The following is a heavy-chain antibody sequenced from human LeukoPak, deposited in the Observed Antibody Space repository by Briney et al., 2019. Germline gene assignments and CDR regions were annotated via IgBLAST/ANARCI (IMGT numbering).Heavy chain of an antibody. J-gene: IGHJ3*02. D-gene: IGHD6-13*01. CDR1: GGSFSGYY. CDR3: ARGSRVYSSSWYDAFDI. CDR2: INHSGST. Sequence: SETLSLTCAVYGGSFSGYYWSWTRQPPGKGLEWIGEINHSGSTNYNPSLKSRVTISVDTSKNQFSLKLSSVTAADTDVYYCARGSRVYSSSWYDAFDIWGQGTMVTVSS. V-gene: IGHV4-34*01.